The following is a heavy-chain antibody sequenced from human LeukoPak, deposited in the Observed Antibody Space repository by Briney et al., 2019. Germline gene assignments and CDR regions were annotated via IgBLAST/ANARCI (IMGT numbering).Heavy chain of an antibody. J-gene: IGHJ6*03. CDR2: ISSSSSYI. D-gene: IGHD3-10*01. CDR3: AKDGSRSREVFPYYYGSGRLQYMDV. Sequence: PGGSLRLSCAASRFTFSSYSMNWVRQAPGKGLEWVSSISSSSSYIYYADSVKGRFTISRDNAKNSLYLQMNSLRAEDTAVYYCAKDGSRSREVFPYYYGSGRLQYMDVWGKGTTVIISS. V-gene: IGHV3-21*01. CDR1: RFTFSSYS.